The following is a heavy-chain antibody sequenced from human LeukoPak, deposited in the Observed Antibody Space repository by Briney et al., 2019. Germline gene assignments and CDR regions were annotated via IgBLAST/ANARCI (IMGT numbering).Heavy chain of an antibody. Sequence: GGSLRLSCAASGFTSSNSWMSWVRQAPGKGLEWVANIKQDGSAKYYVDSVKGRFIISRDNAKNSLYLQMNSLRVEDTAVYFCARDWRYGWDYWGQGTLVTVSS. J-gene: IGHJ4*02. CDR3: ARDWRYGWDY. CDR1: GFTSSNSW. CDR2: IKQDGSAK. V-gene: IGHV3-7*01. D-gene: IGHD6-19*01.